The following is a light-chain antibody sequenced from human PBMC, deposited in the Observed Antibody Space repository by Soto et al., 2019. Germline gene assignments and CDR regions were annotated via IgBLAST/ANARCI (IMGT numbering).Light chain of an antibody. J-gene: IGLJ3*02. CDR2: LNS. Sequence: QSVLTQPTSVSGAPGQRGTISCTGSSSNIGAGYDVHWYQQLPGTAPKLLIFLNSNRPSGVPDRFSGSKSGTSASLAITGLQAEYEGDYYCQSYDSSLSAWVFGGGTKLTVL. CDR3: QSYDSSLSAWV. CDR1: SSNIGAGYD. V-gene: IGLV1-40*01.